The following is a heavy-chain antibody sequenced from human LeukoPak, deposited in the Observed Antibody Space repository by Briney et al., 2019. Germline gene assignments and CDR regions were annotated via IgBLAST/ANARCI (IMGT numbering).Heavy chain of an antibody. Sequence: GGSLRLSCAASGFTVSNNYMSWVRQAPGKKLEWVSDIYSDGTTFYADSVKGRFTISRDNSKNTLYLQMNSLRAEDTAVYHCARYDFILISYFDLRGRGALVTVSS. V-gene: IGHV3-53*01. CDR2: IYSDGTT. CDR3: ARYDFILISYFDL. J-gene: IGHJ2*01. CDR1: GFTVSNNY. D-gene: IGHD3-3*01.